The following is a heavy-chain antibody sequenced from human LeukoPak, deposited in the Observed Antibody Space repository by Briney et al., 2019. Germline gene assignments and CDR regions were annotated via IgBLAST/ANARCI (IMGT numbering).Heavy chain of an antibody. CDR2: INSDGSIT. CDR3: ARDAVDTANAV. Sequence: GGSLRLSCAASGFTFTTYWMHWVRQAPGKGLVWVSHINSDGSITSYADSVKGRFTISRDNAKNTLYLQMNSLRVEDTAVYYCARDAVDTANAVWGQGTTVTVSS. CDR1: GFTFTTYW. D-gene: IGHD5-18*01. J-gene: IGHJ6*02. V-gene: IGHV3-74*01.